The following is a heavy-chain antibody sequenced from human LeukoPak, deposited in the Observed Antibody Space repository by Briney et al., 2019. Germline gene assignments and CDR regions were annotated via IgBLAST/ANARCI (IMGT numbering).Heavy chain of an antibody. CDR3: ARVGDDFYYFGMDV. D-gene: IGHD3-3*01. Sequence: SETLSLTCSVSGGSINDSSHYWGWVRQPPGQALEWIGSVYYTGKTYYNPSVKNRVTISVDTSTSQFFLRLSSVTAADTAVFYCARVGDDFYYFGMDVWGPGTTVTVSS. V-gene: IGHV4-39*01. CDR2: VYYTGKT. J-gene: IGHJ6*02. CDR1: GGSINDSSHY.